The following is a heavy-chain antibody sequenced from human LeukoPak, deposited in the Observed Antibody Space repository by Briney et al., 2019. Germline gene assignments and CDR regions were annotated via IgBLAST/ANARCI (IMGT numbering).Heavy chain of an antibody. CDR1: GYSFTSYW. J-gene: IGHJ4*02. CDR3: ASQPGYCSSTSCYEYC. CDR2: IDPSDSYT. V-gene: IGHV5-10-1*01. D-gene: IGHD2-2*03. Sequence: GESLRISCKGSGYSFTSYWISWVRQMPGEGLEWMGRIDPSDSYTNYSPSFQGHVTISADKSVSTAYLQWSSLKASDTAMYYCASQPGYCSSTSCYEYCWGQGTLVTVSS.